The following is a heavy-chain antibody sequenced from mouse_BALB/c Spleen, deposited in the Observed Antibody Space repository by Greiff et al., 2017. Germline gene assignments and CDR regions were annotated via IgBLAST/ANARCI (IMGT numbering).Heavy chain of an antibody. V-gene: IGHV14-3*02. D-gene: IGHD2-14*01. Sequence: EVQLQQSGAELVKPGASVKLSCTASGFNIKDTYMHWVKQRPEQGLEWIGRIDPANGNTKYDPKFQGKATITADTSSNTAYLQLSSLTSEDTAVYYCARVRYDYYYAMDYWGQGTSVTVSS. CDR1: GFNIKDTY. J-gene: IGHJ4*01. CDR3: ARVRYDYYYAMDY. CDR2: IDPANGNT.